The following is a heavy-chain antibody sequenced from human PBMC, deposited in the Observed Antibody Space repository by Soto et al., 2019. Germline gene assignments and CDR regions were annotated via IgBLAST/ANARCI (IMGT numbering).Heavy chain of an antibody. Sequence: EVQLVESGGGLVKPGGSLRLSCAASGFTFSNAWMSWVPQAPGKGLEWVGRIKSKTDGGTTDYAAPVKGRFTISRDDSKNTLYLQMNSLKTEDTAVYYCTTDRGYSSSWYYFDYWGQGTLVTVSS. CDR1: GFTFSNAW. CDR3: TTDRGYSSSWYYFDY. J-gene: IGHJ4*02. V-gene: IGHV3-15*01. D-gene: IGHD6-13*01. CDR2: IKSKTDGGTT.